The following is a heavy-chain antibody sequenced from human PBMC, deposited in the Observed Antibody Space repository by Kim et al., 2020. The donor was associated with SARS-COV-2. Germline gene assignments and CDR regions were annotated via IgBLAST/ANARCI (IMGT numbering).Heavy chain of an antibody. V-gene: IGHV3-74*01. Sequence: GGSLRLSCAASGFTFSSYWMHWVRQAPGKGLVWVSRINSDGSSTSYADSVKGRFTISRDNAKNTLYLQMNSLRAEDTAVYYCARNQPVYCSSPSCYTDYYMDVWGKGTTVTVSS. D-gene: IGHD2-2*02. CDR1: GFTFSSYW. CDR3: ARNQPVYCSSPSCYTDYYMDV. CDR2: INSDGSST. J-gene: IGHJ6*03.